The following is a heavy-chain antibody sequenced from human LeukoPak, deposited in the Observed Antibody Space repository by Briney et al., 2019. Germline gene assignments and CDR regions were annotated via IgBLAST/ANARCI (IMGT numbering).Heavy chain of an antibody. CDR1: GFTFSSYD. V-gene: IGHV3-13*01. D-gene: IGHD5-12*01. CDR2: IGTAGDT. J-gene: IGHJ4*02. Sequence: GGSLRLSCAASGFTFSSYDMHWVRQATGKGLEWVSAIGTAGDTYYPGSVKGRFTISRENAENSLYLQMNSLRAGGTAVYYCARASSGYDSTYYFDYWGQGTLVTVSS. CDR3: ARASSGYDSTYYFDY.